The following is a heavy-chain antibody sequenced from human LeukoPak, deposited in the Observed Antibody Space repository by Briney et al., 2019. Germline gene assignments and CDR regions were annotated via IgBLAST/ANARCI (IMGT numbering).Heavy chain of an antibody. V-gene: IGHV3-7*01. Sequence: PGGSLRLSCAASGFTFGSFWMSWVRQAPGRGLQWVASMKGDGSLIYYVDSVEGRFTISRDNAKNSLYLQMNSLRAEDTAVYYCARADYDYVWGSYRQYYFDYWGQGTLVTVSS. D-gene: IGHD3-16*02. CDR1: GFTFGSFW. J-gene: IGHJ4*02. CDR2: MKGDGSLI. CDR3: ARADYDYVWGSYRQYYFDY.